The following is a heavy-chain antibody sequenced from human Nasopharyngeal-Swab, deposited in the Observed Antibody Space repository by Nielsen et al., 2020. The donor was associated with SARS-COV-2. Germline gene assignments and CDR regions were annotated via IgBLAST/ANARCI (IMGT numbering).Heavy chain of an antibody. CDR2: ISYDGSNK. Sequence: GESLKISCAASGFTFSSYGMHWVRQAPGKGLEWVAVISYDGSNKYYADSVKGRFTISRDNSKNTLYLQMNSLRAEDTAVCYCAKDIVVVAATVDYYDSSDYPGGSLYGMDVWGQGTTVTVSS. D-gene: IGHD2-15*01. J-gene: IGHJ6*02. CDR1: GFTFSSYG. CDR3: AKDIVVVAATVDYYDSSDYPGGSLYGMDV. V-gene: IGHV3-30*18.